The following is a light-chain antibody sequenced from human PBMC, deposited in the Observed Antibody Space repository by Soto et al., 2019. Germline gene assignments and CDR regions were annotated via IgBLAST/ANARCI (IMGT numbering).Light chain of an antibody. V-gene: IGLV2-8*01. CDR3: TSYAGNNNFFDV. CDR1: SREVSAYKY. Sequence: SVVTQPPSPSGASGQAVTLSCTGTSREVSAYKYVSRYQQHPGKAPKFMIYEVSKRPSGVPDCFSGSKSGNTASLTVSVLQAEDEGDYYCTSYAGNNNFFDVLGTGTKVTVL. J-gene: IGLJ1*01. CDR2: EVS.